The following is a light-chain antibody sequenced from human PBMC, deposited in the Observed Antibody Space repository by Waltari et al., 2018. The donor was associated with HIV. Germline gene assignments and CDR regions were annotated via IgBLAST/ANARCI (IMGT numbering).Light chain of an antibody. CDR2: KTS. Sequence: DIQLTQSPSTLYASVGDRVTITCRASQTISTWLAWYQQKPGKAPKLLIYKTSTAESGVPSRFSGSGSGTDFSLTITSLQPDDFATYSCQQYNSYPLTFGVGTKVQIK. CDR3: QQYNSYPLT. CDR1: QTISTW. J-gene: IGKJ4*01. V-gene: IGKV1-5*03.